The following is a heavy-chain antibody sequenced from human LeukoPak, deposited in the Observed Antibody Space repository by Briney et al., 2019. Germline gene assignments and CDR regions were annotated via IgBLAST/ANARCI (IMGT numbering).Heavy chain of an antibody. V-gene: IGHV5-51*01. Sequence: HGEPLEISCKISGYTLTNNWSGWVRQVPGKGLEWMGLIYPGYSDAKYSPSFQGQVTLSVDASISTAYLQLTGLRASDTAIYYCVRFALTSSLDHWGQGTLVTVSS. J-gene: IGHJ5*02. CDR2: IYPGYSDA. CDR3: VRFALTSSLDH. CDR1: GYTLTNNW. D-gene: IGHD6-13*01.